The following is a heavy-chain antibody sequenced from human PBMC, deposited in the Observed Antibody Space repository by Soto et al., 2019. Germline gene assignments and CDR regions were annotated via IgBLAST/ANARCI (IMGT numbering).Heavy chain of an antibody. CDR3: GEDLRGHYGP. CDR1: GFNFRNFN. CDR2: VSGSSSYI. Sequence: GGSLRLSCEGSGFNFRNFNMIWVRQAPGKGLEWVSSVSGSSSYIYYADSVKGRFTVSRDNANNLVFLQMNGLRPEDTAMYYWGEDLRGHYGPWGQGTMVIVSS. V-gene: IGHV3-21*06. J-gene: IGHJ3*01. D-gene: IGHD3-16*01.